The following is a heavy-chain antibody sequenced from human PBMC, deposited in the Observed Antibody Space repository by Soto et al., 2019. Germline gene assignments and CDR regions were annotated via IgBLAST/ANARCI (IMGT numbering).Heavy chain of an antibody. CDR1: GGSISSGGYY. Sequence: SETLSLTCTVSGGSISSGGYYWSWIRQHPXKGLEWIGYIYYSGSTYYNPSLKSRVTISVDTSKNQFSLKLSSVTAADTAVYYCARGQYYYDSSGYRTGWFDPWGQGTLVTVSS. CDR2: IYYSGST. CDR3: ARGQYYYDSSGYRTGWFDP. V-gene: IGHV4-31*03. D-gene: IGHD3-22*01. J-gene: IGHJ5*02.